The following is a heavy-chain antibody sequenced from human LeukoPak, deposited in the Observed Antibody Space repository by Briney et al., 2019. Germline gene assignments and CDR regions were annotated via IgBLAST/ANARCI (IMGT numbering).Heavy chain of an antibody. CDR2: ISSSSSTI. D-gene: IGHD3-22*01. Sequence: GGSLRLSCAASGFTFSSYSMNWVRQAAGKGLAWISYISSSSSTIYSADSVKGRFTISRDNAKNSLYLQMNSLRDEDTAVYYCARRGYGSSGYTNWFDPWGQGTLVTVSS. CDR3: ARRGYGSSGYTNWFDP. J-gene: IGHJ5*02. V-gene: IGHV3-48*02. CDR1: GFTFSSYS.